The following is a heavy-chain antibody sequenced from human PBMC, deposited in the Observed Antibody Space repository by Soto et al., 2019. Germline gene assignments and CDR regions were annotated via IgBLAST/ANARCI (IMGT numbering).Heavy chain of an antibody. Sequence: PSETLSLTSPVSGCTISSYCWSWIRQPPGKGLEWIGYIYYSGSTNYNPSLKSRVTISVDTSKNQFSLKLSSVTAADTAVYYCAIRRRRIRRSYYYYCMDVWGKGTTGTVSS. J-gene: IGHJ6*03. CDR3: AIRRRRIRRSYYYYCMDV. CDR1: GCTISSYC. D-gene: IGHD3-3*02. V-gene: IGHV4-59*08. CDR2: IYYSGST.